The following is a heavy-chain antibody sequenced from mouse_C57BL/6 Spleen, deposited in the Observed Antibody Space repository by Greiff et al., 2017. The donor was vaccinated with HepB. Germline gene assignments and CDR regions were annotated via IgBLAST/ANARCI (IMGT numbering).Heavy chain of an antibody. CDR3: TRDRRGDYAGAYFDY. D-gene: IGHD2-4*01. CDR2: ISSGGDYI. J-gene: IGHJ2*01. CDR1: GFTFSSYA. Sequence: EVKLVESGEGLVKPGGSLKLSCAASGFTFSSYAMSWVRQTPEKRLEWVAYISSGGDYIYYADTVKGRFTISRDNARNTLYLQMSSLKSEDTAMYYCTRDRRGDYAGAYFDYCGQGTTLTVSS. V-gene: IGHV5-9-1*02.